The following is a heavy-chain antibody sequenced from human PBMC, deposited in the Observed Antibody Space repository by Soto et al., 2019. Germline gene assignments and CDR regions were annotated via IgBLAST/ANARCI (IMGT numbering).Heavy chain of an antibody. V-gene: IGHV3-30*18. D-gene: IGHD1-7*01. J-gene: IGHJ4*02. CDR2: ITYDGSFQ. CDR3: AKDRVGGTFYTPLAF. Sequence: WWSLRLSCQASVFNFDNYGMHWVRQAPGKGLEWVAVITYDGSFQYYADSVKGRFTISRDNSKNTLSLHLNTLKPEDTAVYHCAKDRVGGTFYTPLAFWGQGTLVTV. CDR1: VFNFDNYG.